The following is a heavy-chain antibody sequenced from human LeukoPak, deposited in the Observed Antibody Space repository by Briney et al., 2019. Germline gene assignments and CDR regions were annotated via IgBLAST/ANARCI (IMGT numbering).Heavy chain of an antibody. Sequence: GGSLRLSCAPAGFTFDDYAMHWVRQAPGKGLEWVSGISWNSGSIGYADSVKGRFTISRDNAKNSLYLQMNSLRAEDTALYYCAKDKSPGYYYMDVWGKGTTVTISS. CDR1: GFTFDDYA. V-gene: IGHV3-9*01. CDR3: AKDKSPGYYYMDV. CDR2: ISWNSGSI. J-gene: IGHJ6*03. D-gene: IGHD1-14*01.